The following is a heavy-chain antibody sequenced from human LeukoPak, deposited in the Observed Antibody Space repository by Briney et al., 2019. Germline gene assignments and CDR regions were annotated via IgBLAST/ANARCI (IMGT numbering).Heavy chain of an antibody. V-gene: IGHV3-74*01. CDR2: INSDGINT. CDR3: ATYRQVLLPFES. CDR1: GFTFSNYW. D-gene: IGHD2-8*02. J-gene: IGHJ4*02. Sequence: PGGSLRLSCAASGFTFSNYWMHWVRQAPGKGLVWVSRINSDGINTSYADSVRGRFTISRDNSKSTLSLQMNGLRAEDTAIYYCATYRQVLLPFESWGQGTLVTVSS.